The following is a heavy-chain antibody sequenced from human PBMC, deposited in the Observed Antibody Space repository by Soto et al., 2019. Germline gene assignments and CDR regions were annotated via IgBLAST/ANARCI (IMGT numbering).Heavy chain of an antibody. CDR1: GGTFSNYA. Sequence: QVQLVQSGAEVKKPGSSVKVSCKASGGTFSNYAFSWVRQSPGQGLDWMGTIIPIFGTTNFAQKFQGRVTMTADESTTTAYMELSTLRSADTAAYYWSRELPAGLGTFRKDAFDIWGQGTPVSAAS. V-gene: IGHV1-69*15. D-gene: IGHD3-10*01. CDR3: SRELPAGLGTFRKDAFDI. J-gene: IGHJ3*02. CDR2: IIPIFGTT.